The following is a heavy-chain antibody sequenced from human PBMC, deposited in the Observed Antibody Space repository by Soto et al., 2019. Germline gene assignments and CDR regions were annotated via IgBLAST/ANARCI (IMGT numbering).Heavy chain of an antibody. CDR1: GGSFIGYY. J-gene: IGHJ3*02. CDR3: ARNVEDAFDI. CDR2: INHSGST. V-gene: IGHV4-34*01. D-gene: IGHD3-10*02. Sequence: PLETLSLTCAVFGGSFIGYYWSWIRQPPGKGLAWIGEINHSGSTNYNPSLKSRVTISVDTSKNQFSLKLSPVTAADTAVSYCARNVEDAFDIWGQGTMVTVSS.